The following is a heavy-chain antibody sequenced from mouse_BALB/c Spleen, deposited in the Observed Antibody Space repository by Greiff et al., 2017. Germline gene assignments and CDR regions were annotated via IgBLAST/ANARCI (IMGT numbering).Heavy chain of an antibody. Sequence: VQLVESGAELVRPGASVTLSCKASGYTFTDYEMHWVKQTPVHGLEWIGAIDPETGGTAYNQKFKGKATLTADKSSSTAYMELRSLTSEDSAVYYCTYGYDSWFAYWGQGTLVTVSA. CDR1: GYTFTDYE. CDR2: IDPETGGT. D-gene: IGHD2-2*01. V-gene: IGHV1-15*01. CDR3: TYGYDSWFAY. J-gene: IGHJ3*01.